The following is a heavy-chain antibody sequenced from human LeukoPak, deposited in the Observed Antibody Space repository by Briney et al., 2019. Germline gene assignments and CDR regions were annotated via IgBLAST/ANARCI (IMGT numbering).Heavy chain of an antibody. J-gene: IGHJ6*04. CDR2: TSASGGRT. D-gene: IGHD3-10*01. CDR3: TLTVVRGRVYGMDV. V-gene: IGHV3-23*01. Sequence: GGSLRLSCAASGFTFDSYDMSWVRQAPGKGLEWVSGTSASGGRTYYADSVKGRFTISRDNSKNTLYLQMNSPRAEDTAVYYGTLTVVRGRVYGMDVWGEGTTVTVSS. CDR1: GFTFDSYD.